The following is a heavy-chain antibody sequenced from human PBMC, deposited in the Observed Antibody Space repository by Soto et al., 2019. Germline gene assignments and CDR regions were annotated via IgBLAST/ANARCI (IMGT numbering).Heavy chain of an antibody. Sequence: ASVKVSCKASGYTFTSYAMHWVRQAPGQRLEWMGWINAGNGNTKYSQKFQGRVTITRDTSASTAYMELSSLRSEDTAVYYCARLRDIVVVPPRGAFDIWGQGTMVT. CDR2: INAGNGNT. J-gene: IGHJ3*02. D-gene: IGHD2-2*01. V-gene: IGHV1-3*01. CDR1: GYTFTSYA. CDR3: ARLRDIVVVPPRGAFDI.